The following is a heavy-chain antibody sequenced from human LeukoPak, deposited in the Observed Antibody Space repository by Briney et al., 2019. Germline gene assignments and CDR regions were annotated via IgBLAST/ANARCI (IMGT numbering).Heavy chain of an antibody. CDR2: INSSGSTI. D-gene: IGHD3-10*01. Sequence: GGSLRLSCAASGFTFSSYEMNWVRQAPGKGLEWVSYINSSGSTIYYADSVKGRFTISRDNAKKSLYLQMDSLRAEDTAVYYCARDGGDYGSGGYYADWGQGTLVTVSS. CDR3: ARDGGDYGSGGYYAD. CDR1: GFTFSSYE. V-gene: IGHV3-48*03. J-gene: IGHJ4*02.